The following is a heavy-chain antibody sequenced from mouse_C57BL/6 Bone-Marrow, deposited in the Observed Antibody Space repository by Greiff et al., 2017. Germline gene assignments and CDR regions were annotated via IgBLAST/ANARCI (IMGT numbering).Heavy chain of an antibody. CDR1: GYAFSSSW. CDR2: IYPGDGDT. J-gene: IGHJ4*01. V-gene: IGHV1-82*01. D-gene: IGHD4-1*01. CDR3: AREKINWAMDY. Sequence: VKVVESGPELVKPGASVKISCKASGYAFSSSWMNWVKQRPGKGLEWIGRIYPGDGDTNYNGKFKGKATLTADKSSSTAYMQLSSLTSEDSAVYFCAREKINWAMDYWGQGTSVTVSS.